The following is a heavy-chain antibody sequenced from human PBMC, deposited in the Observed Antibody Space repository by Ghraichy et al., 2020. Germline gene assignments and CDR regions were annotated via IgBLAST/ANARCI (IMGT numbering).Heavy chain of an antibody. D-gene: IGHD3-22*01. V-gene: IGHV3-7*03. CDR1: GFTFSSYW. CDR2: IRGDGSRK. CDR3: TRDRNYYDGSDDFDVFDI. J-gene: IGHJ3*02. Sequence: RGSLRLSCAASGFTFSSYWMAWVRQAPGKGLEWVANIRGDGSRKYSLDSLKGRFTVSRDNNKNSLYLQMNSLTAEDTAIYYCTRDRNYYDGSDDFDVFDIWGHGTKVTVSS.